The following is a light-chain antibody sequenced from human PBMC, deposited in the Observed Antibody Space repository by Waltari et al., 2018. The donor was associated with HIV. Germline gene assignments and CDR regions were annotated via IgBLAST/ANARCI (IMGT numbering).Light chain of an antibody. CDR3: CSYASYSTLHVV. CDR1: SSDVGSYNL. V-gene: IGLV2-23*01. J-gene: IGLJ2*01. Sequence: QSALTQPASVSGSPGQSIAISCTGASSDVGSYNLVSWYQQHPGKAPKLMIYAVTKRPSGVSDRFSGSKSGNTASLTISGLQAEDEADYYCCSYASYSTLHVVFGGGTKLTVL. CDR2: AVT.